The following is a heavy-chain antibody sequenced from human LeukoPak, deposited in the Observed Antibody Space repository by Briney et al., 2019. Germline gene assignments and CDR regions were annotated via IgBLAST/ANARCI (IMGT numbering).Heavy chain of an antibody. CDR1: GFTFSSYS. V-gene: IGHV3-21*01. Sequence: PGGSLRLSCAASGFTFSSYSMNWVRQAPGKGLEWVSSISSSSSYIYYADSVKGRFTISRDNAKNSLYLQMNSLRAEDTAVYYCARSGSYYYYYYYYMDVWGKGTTVTVSS. CDR2: ISSSSSYI. D-gene: IGHD1-26*01. CDR3: ARSGSYYYYYYYYMDV. J-gene: IGHJ6*03.